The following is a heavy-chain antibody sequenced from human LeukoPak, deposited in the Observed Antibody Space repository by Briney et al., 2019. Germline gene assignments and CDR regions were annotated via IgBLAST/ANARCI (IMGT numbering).Heavy chain of an antibody. CDR3: ASQRQGYCSSTSCYASWFDP. CDR1: GFIVSSNY. Sequence: GGSLRLSCAASGFIVSSNYMSWVRQAPGKGLEWVSLIDSDGTTYYADSVKGRFTISRDNAKNSLYLQMNSLRAEDTAVYYCASQRQGYCSSTSCYASWFDPWGQGTLVTVSS. V-gene: IGHV3-66*04. D-gene: IGHD2-2*01. CDR2: IDSDGTT. J-gene: IGHJ5*02.